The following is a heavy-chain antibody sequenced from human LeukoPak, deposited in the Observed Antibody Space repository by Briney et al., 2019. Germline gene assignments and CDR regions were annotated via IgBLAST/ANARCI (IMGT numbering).Heavy chain of an antibody. CDR2: ISNNGGYT. Sequence: GGSLRLSCAASGFTFSSSAMSWVRQAPGKGLEWVSAISNNGGYTYYADSVQGRFTISRDNSKSTLCLQMNSLRAEDTAVYYCAKQLGYCSDGSCYSPSWARGPLVPVSS. J-gene: IGHJ5*02. CDR1: GFTFSSSA. D-gene: IGHD2-15*01. V-gene: IGHV3-23*01. CDR3: AKQLGYCSDGSCYSPS.